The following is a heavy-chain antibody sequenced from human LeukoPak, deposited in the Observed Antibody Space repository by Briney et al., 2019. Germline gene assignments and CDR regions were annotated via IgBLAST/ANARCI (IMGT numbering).Heavy chain of an antibody. J-gene: IGHJ4*02. CDR1: GFTFSSYG. Sequence: GGSLRLSCAASGFTFSSYGMSWVRQAPGKGLEWDSGINWNGANTGYADSVKGRFVVSRDNAKNTLYLELNSLRPEDTAVYYRTKTIDGYLLGYFDHWGQGTLVSVFS. CDR3: TKTIDGYLLGYFDH. V-gene: IGHV3-20*04. D-gene: IGHD3-22*01. CDR2: INWNGANT.